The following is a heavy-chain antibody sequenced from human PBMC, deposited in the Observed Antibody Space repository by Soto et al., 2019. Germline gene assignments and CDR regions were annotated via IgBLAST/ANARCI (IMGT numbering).Heavy chain of an antibody. V-gene: IGHV3-23*01. CDR2: ISGSGGST. Sequence: GGSLRLSCAASGFTFSSYAMSWVRQAPGKGLEWVSAISGSGGSTYYADSVKGWFTISRDNSKTTLYLQMNSLRAEDTAVYYCAKPGARSYVWNAFDIWGQGTMVTVSS. J-gene: IGHJ3*02. D-gene: IGHD1-26*01. CDR1: GFTFSSYA. CDR3: AKPGARSYVWNAFDI.